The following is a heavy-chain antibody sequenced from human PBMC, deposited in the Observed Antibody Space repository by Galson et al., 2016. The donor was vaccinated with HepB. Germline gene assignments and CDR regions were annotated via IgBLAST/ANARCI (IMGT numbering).Heavy chain of an antibody. CDR3: ARAPTGPLYYYGMDV. CDR2: IKTDGSIT. CDR1: GFTFSNYW. V-gene: IGHV3-74*01. Sequence: SLRLSCAVSGFTFSNYWMHWVRQAPGKGLVWISRIKTDGSITDYVDSVKGRFTISRDNAKNTLYLQMNSLRDEDTAVYLCARAPTGPLYYYGMDVWGQGTTVTVPS. J-gene: IGHJ6*02.